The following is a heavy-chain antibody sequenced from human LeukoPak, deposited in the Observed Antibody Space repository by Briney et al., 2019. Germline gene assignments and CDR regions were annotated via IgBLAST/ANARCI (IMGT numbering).Heavy chain of an antibody. Sequence: ASVKVSCKPSGYTFTGYYMHWVRQAPGQGLEWRGWIDPNSGGTDYAQKFRGRVTMTRDTSTSTAYMDLSSLISDDTAVYYCARDREGLAYFDYWGQGTLVTVSS. J-gene: IGHJ4*02. V-gene: IGHV1-2*02. D-gene: IGHD3/OR15-3a*01. CDR1: GYTFTGYY. CDR3: ARDREGLAYFDY. CDR2: IDPNSGGT.